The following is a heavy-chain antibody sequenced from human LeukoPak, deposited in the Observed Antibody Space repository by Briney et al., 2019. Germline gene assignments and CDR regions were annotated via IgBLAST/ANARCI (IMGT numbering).Heavy chain of an antibody. D-gene: IGHD6-19*01. CDR3: ARGGKIALAGTRSSQYFQH. CDR1: GFTFSSYA. Sequence: GGSLRLSCAASGFTFSSYAMSWVRQAPGKGLEWVSAISGSGGSTYYADSVKGRFTISRDNAKNTLYLQVNSLRAEDTAVYYCARGGKIALAGTRSSQYFQHWGQGTLVTVSS. CDR2: ISGSGGST. V-gene: IGHV3-23*01. J-gene: IGHJ1*01.